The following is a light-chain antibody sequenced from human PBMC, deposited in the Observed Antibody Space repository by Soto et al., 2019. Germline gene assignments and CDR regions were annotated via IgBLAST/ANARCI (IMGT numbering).Light chain of an antibody. Sequence: QSALTQPASVSGSPGQSITISCTGTSSDVGAYNYVSWYQQHPGKAPKLMIFEVSDRPSGVSNRLSGSKSGNTASLTISGLQAEDEANYYCSSSASSNTLVFGGGTKVTVL. CDR1: SSDVGAYNY. CDR2: EVS. J-gene: IGLJ2*01. V-gene: IGLV2-14*01. CDR3: SSSASSNTLV.